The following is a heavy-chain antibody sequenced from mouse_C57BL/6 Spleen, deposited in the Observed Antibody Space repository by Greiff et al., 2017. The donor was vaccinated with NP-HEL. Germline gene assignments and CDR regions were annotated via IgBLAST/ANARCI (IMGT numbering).Heavy chain of an antibody. D-gene: IGHD1-1*01. Sequence: EVQVVESGGGLVKPGGSLKLSCAASGFTFSDYGMHWVRQAPEKGLEWVAYISSGSSTLYYADTVKGRFTISRDNAKNTLFLQMTSLRSEDTAMYYCARAYYYGSSPAWFAYWGQGTLVTVSA. CDR1: GFTFSDYG. CDR2: ISSGSSTL. J-gene: IGHJ3*01. CDR3: ARAYYYGSSPAWFAY. V-gene: IGHV5-17*01.